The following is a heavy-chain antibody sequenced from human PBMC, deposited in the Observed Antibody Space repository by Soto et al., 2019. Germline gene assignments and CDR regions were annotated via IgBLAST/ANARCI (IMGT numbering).Heavy chain of an antibody. CDR2: ISGRGSST. V-gene: IGHV3-23*01. J-gene: IGHJ4*02. CDR1: GFTFSSYA. CDR3: ANEARRDIFVEPFLQDPTDFDY. D-gene: IGHD2-2*01. Sequence: EVQLLESGGGLVQPGGSLRLSCAASGFTFSSYAMSWVRQAPGKGLEWVSAISGRGSSTYYADSVKGRFTISRDNSKNTRSLQMNSLRAEDTAVYYCANEARRDIFVEPFLQDPTDFDYWGQGTLVTVSS.